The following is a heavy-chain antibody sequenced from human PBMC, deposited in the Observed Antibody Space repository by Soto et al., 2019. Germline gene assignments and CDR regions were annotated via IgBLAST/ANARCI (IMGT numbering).Heavy chain of an antibody. CDR1: GGSLSGYY. J-gene: IGHJ4*02. CDR3: ERQCYYDSSGIGFDS. CDR2: FYSSGSP. V-gene: IGHV4-59*01. D-gene: IGHD3-22*01. Sequence: SETLSLTCTVSGGSLSGYYWSWIRQPPGKGLEWIGDFYSSGSPHHNPSLKNRVSISEDRSKNEFSLKLSSVTAADTAIYYCERQCYYDSSGIGFDSWCQGRLVTVS.